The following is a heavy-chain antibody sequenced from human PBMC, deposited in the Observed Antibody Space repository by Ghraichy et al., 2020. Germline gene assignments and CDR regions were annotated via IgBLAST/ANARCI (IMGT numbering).Heavy chain of an antibody. J-gene: IGHJ4*02. CDR1: GYTFTSYG. CDR3: ARDALKYDFWSGYYTGGGRYFDY. CDR2: ISAYNGNT. V-gene: IGHV1-18*01. D-gene: IGHD3-3*01. Sequence: ASVKVSCKASGYTFTSYGISWVRQAPGQGLEWMGWISAYNGNTNYAQKLQGRVTMTTDTSTSTAYMELRSLRSDDTAVYYCARDALKYDFWSGYYTGGGRYFDYWGQGTLVTVSS.